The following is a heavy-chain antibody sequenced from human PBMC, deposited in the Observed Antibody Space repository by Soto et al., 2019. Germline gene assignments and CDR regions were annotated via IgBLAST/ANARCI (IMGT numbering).Heavy chain of an antibody. CDR1: GDSVSSNSAA. CDR3: ARDIAATIPAYYYYGMDV. J-gene: IGHJ6*02. CDR2: TYYRSKWYN. D-gene: IGHD5-12*01. V-gene: IGHV6-1*01. Sequence: SPTLSLPCAISGDSVSSNSAAWNWIRQSPSRGLEWLGRTYYRSKWYNDYAVSVKSRITINPDTSKNQFSLQLNSVTPEDTAVYYCARDIAATIPAYYYYGMDVWGQGTTVTVSS.